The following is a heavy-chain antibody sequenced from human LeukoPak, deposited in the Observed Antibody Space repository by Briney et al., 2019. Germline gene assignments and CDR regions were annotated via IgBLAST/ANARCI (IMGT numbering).Heavy chain of an antibody. J-gene: IGHJ1*01. CDR3: ARDMVGTSEYFQH. CDR2: ISYDGSNK. D-gene: IGHD1-1*01. Sequence: GRSLRLSCAASGFTFSSYAMHWVRQAPGKGLEWVAVISYDGSNKYYADSVKGRFTISRDNSKNTLYLQMNSLRAEGTAVYYCARDMVGTSEYFQHRGQGTLVTVSS. V-gene: IGHV3-30*04. CDR1: GFTFSSYA.